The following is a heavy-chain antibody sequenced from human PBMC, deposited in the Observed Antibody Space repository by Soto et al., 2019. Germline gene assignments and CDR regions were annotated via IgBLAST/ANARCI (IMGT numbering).Heavy chain of an antibody. CDR2: ISSSSSYI. Sequence: PGGSLRLSCAASGFTFSSYSMSWVRQAPGKGLEWVSSISSSSSYIYYADSVKGRFTISRDNAKNSLYLQMNSLRAEDTAVYYCARDAVPYYYDSSGYYPAGGAFDIWGQGTMVTVSS. CDR3: ARDAVPYYYDSSGYYPAGGAFDI. D-gene: IGHD3-22*01. V-gene: IGHV3-21*01. CDR1: GFTFSSYS. J-gene: IGHJ3*02.